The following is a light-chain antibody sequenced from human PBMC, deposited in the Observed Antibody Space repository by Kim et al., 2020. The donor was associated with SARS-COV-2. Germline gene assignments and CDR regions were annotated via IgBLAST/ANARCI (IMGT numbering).Light chain of an antibody. CDR2: SAS. V-gene: IGKV1-39*01. Sequence: DIQMTQSPSSLSASVGDRVTITCRASQSIGSYLNWYQQKQGKAPELLIYSASSLQRGVPSRFSGSGSGTDFTLTISSLQPEDCASYFCQQSFSSPPITFGQGTRLEIK. CDR1: QSIGSY. CDR3: QQSFSSPPIT. J-gene: IGKJ5*01.